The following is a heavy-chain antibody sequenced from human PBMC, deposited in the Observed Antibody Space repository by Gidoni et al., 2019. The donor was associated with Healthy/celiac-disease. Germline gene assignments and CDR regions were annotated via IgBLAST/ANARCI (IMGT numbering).Heavy chain of an antibody. CDR3: ARDSSGLLDVDY. V-gene: IGHV1-8*01. J-gene: IGHJ4*02. Sequence: QVPLVQSGAEVKKPGASVKVSCKASGYTFTSYDINWVRQATGQGLEWMGWMNPINGNTGYAQKFHGRVTMTRNTSISTGYMELSSLRSEDTAVYYCARDSSGLLDVDYWGQGTLVIVSS. D-gene: IGHD2-15*01. CDR2: MNPINGNT. CDR1: GYTFTSYD.